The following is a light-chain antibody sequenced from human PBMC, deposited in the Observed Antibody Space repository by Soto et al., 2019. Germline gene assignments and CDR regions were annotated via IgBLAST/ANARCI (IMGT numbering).Light chain of an antibody. CDR2: AAS. V-gene: IGKV1-5*01. J-gene: IGKJ2*01. CDR1: QSVTTW. CDR3: QQHNDYTPVT. Sequence: DIQMTQSPSTLSASVGDRVAITCRASQSVTTWLAWYQQKPGTAPRLLIHAASSLNTGVPSRFSGSGAGTEFTLTISSLQPADFATYYCQQHNDYTPVTFGQGTKLEIK.